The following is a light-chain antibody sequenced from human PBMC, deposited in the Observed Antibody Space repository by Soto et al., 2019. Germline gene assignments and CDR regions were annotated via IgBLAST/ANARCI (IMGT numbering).Light chain of an antibody. Sequence: QSALTQPASVSGSPGQSITISCTGTNSDVGGCNYVSYYLQHPGKAPKFMIYDVNNRPSGVSIRFSGSKSGNTASLTFSGLQAEDEADYYRSSYTKSSPVFGAGTKVTVL. V-gene: IGLV2-14*01. CDR3: SSYTKSSPV. CDR2: DVN. CDR1: NSDVGGCNY. J-gene: IGLJ1*01.